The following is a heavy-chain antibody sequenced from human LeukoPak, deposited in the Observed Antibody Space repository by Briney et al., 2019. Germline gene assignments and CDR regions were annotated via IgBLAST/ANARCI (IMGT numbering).Heavy chain of an antibody. D-gene: IGHD6-19*01. CDR3: AAGSKEQWLTFDY. CDR1: GFTFPSSA. CDR2: IVVGSGNT. Sequence: ASVKVSCKASGFTFPSSAVQWVRQARGQRLEWIGWIVVGSGNTNYAQKFQERVTITRDMSTSTAYMELSSLRSEDTAVYYCAAGSKEQWLTFDYWGQGTLVTVSS. V-gene: IGHV1-58*01. J-gene: IGHJ4*02.